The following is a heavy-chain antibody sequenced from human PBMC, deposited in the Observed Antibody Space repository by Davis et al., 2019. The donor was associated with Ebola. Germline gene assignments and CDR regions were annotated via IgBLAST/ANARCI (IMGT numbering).Heavy chain of an antibody. D-gene: IGHD5-12*01. CDR3: VRDLLATGFYFDY. V-gene: IGHV3-9*01. Sequence: SLKISCAASGFTFDDYAMHWVRQAPGKGLEWVSGISWNGGIIGYADSVKGRFTISRDNAKNSLYLQMNSLRAEDTAFYYCVRDLLATGFYFDYWGQGILVTVSS. J-gene: IGHJ4*02. CDR2: ISWNGGII. CDR1: GFTFDDYA.